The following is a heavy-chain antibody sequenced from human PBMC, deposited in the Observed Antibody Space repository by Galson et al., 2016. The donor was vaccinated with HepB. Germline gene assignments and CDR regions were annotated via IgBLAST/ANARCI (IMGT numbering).Heavy chain of an antibody. D-gene: IGHD1-26*01. CDR2: IYSGGST. CDR3: ARDLAGAHDY. CDR1: GFPVSTNS. V-gene: IGHV3-66*01. J-gene: IGHJ4*02. Sequence: SLRLSCAASGFPVSTNSMSWVRQSPEKGLEWISVIYSGGSTNYADSVRGRFTISRDNAKNTLYLQMNSLRAEDTAVYYCARDLAGAHDYWGQGTLVTVSS.